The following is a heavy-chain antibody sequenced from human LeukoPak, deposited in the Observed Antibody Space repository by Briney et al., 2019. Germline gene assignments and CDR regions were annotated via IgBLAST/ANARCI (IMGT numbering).Heavy chain of an antibody. J-gene: IGHJ3*02. D-gene: IGHD6-6*01. Sequence: SETLSLTCSVSGGSVSSYYLSWIRQPPGKGLEWIGYIYYSGSTNYNPSLKSRVTISVDTSKNQFSLKLSSVTAADTAVYYCASGSSSFRTAAFAIWGQGTMVTVSS. CDR3: ASGSSSFRTAAFAI. CDR1: GGSVSSYY. V-gene: IGHV4-59*02. CDR2: IYYSGST.